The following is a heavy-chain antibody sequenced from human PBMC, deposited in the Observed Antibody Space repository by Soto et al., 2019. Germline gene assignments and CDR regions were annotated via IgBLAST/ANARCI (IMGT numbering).Heavy chain of an antibody. CDR1: GFILNKYA. D-gene: IGHD7-27*01. J-gene: IGHJ3*01. V-gene: IGHV3-23*01. CDR3: VKRGRNWGAFDF. CDR2: IGGTDGDSDGVP. Sequence: VQLLESGGDLVQPGGSLRLSCVASGFILNKYAMSWVRQAPGKGLEWVSTIGGTDGDSDGVPWYEDSVKGRFTMSRDSSANTLFLHMDNLRAEDSALYYCVKRGRNWGAFDFWGQGTTVVVSS.